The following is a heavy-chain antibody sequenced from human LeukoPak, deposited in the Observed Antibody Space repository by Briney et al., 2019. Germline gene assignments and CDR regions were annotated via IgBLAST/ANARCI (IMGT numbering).Heavy chain of an antibody. Sequence: PSETLSLTCTVSGGSISSGSYYWGWIRQPPGKGLEWIGYIYYSGSTNYNPSLKSRVTISVDTSKNQLSLKLSSVTAADTAVYYCARGWEGATRYNWFDPWGQGTLVTVSS. CDR3: ARGWEGATRYNWFDP. CDR2: IYYSGST. D-gene: IGHD1-26*01. V-gene: IGHV4-61*01. CDR1: GGSISSGSYY. J-gene: IGHJ5*02.